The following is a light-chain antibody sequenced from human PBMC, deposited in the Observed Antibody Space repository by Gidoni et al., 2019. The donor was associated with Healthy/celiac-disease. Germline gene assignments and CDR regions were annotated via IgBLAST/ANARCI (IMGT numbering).Light chain of an antibody. V-gene: IGKV3-20*01. Sequence: DIILPQSSAPISLSPGERATISCSPSQSVSSSYLAWYQQKPGQAPRLLIYGAASRATGIPDRFSGSGSGRAFTLTISRLEPEDFAVSYCQQYGSAPLTFGQGTKVEIK. CDR3: QQYGSAPLT. J-gene: IGKJ1*01. CDR2: GAA. CDR1: QSVSSSY.